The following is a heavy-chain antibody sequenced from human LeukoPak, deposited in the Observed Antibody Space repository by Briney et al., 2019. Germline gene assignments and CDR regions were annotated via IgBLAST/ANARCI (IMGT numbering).Heavy chain of an antibody. CDR2: TYVSGNT. J-gene: IGHJ5*02. Sequence: GGSLRLSCAASGFTVSDNYISWVCQAPGKGLKWVSVTYVSGNTYYADSVKGRFSISRDTSKNTLYLQMTSLRVEDSAVYYCAREVGSWGQGTLVIVSS. V-gene: IGHV3-66*01. CDR3: AREVGS. CDR1: GFTVSDNY. D-gene: IGHD1-26*01.